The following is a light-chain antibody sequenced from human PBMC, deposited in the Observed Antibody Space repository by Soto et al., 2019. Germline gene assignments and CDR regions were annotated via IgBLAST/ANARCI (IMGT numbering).Light chain of an antibody. V-gene: IGKV1-5*03. CDR2: KVS. CDR1: QSLNNW. CDR3: QQYNDYSWT. Sequence: DIQLTQSPSTLSASVGDRVTITCRASQSLNNWLAWYQQRPGKAPKLLIYKVSNLQSGVPSRFSGSGSGTEFTLTINSVQPDDFATYYCQQYNDYSWTFGQGTKVEVQ. J-gene: IGKJ1*01.